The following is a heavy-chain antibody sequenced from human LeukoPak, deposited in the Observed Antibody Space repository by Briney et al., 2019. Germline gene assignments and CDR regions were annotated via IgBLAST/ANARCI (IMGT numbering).Heavy chain of an antibody. J-gene: IGHJ4*02. CDR1: GDSLSSHY. Sequence: SETLSLTCTVSGDSLSSHYWSWIRQPPGKGLEWIGYIYGSGSTHYDPSLRSRVTISEDTSKNQFSLRLTSVTAADTAVYYCARNVGWYSHDSWGQGTLVTVSS. D-gene: IGHD6-19*01. CDR2: IYGSGST. V-gene: IGHV4-59*08. CDR3: ARNVGWYSHDS.